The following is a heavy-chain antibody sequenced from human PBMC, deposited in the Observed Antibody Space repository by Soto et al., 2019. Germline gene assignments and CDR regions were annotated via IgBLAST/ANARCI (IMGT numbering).Heavy chain of an antibody. CDR2: INHSGST. Sequence: SETLSLTCAVYGGSFSGYYWSWIRQPPGKGLEWIGEINHSGSTNYNPSLKSRVTISVDTSKNQFSLKLSSVTAADTAVYYCARVLLWFGELSPHAFDYWGQGTLVTVSS. CDR3: ARVLLWFGELSPHAFDY. J-gene: IGHJ4*02. D-gene: IGHD3-10*01. V-gene: IGHV4-34*01. CDR1: GGSFSGYY.